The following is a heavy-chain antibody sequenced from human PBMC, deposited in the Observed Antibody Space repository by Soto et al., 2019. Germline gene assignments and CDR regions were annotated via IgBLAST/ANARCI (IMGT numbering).Heavy chain of an antibody. CDR2: IYYSGST. D-gene: IGHD2-15*01. CDR3: ARQQAGFSGMYLYYYYGMDV. J-gene: IGHJ6*02. V-gene: IGHV4-30-4*01. Sequence: PSETLSLTCTVSGCSISSGDYYWSWIRQPPGKGLEWIGYIYYSGSTYYNPSLKSRVTISVDTSKNQFSLKLSSVTAADTAVYYCARQQAGFSGMYLYYYYGMDVWGQGTTVTVSS. CDR1: GCSISSGDYY.